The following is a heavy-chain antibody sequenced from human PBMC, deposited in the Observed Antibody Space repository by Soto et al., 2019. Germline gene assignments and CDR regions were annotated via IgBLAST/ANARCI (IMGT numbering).Heavy chain of an antibody. V-gene: IGHV5-51*01. CDR1: GYSFTNYW. CDR2: IYPGDSDT. J-gene: IGHJ4*02. Sequence: PGESLKISCKGSGYSFTNYWIAWVRQMPGEGLEWMGIIYPGDSDTRYSPSFQGQVTISADKSVTTAYLQWSSLKASDTATYYYARPGGSCSGGTCYHYYFDFWGQGTLVTVSS. CDR3: ARPGGSCSGGTCYHYYFDF. D-gene: IGHD2-15*01.